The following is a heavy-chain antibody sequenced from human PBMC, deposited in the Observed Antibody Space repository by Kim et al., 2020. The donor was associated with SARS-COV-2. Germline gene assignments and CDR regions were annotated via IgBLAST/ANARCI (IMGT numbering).Heavy chain of an antibody. J-gene: IGHJ4*02. V-gene: IGHV1-3*01. D-gene: IGHD2-21*01. CDR2: INAGNGDT. CDR1: GYTFTSYG. Sequence: ASVKVSCKASGYTFTSYGVHWVRQAPGQRLEWMGWINAGNGDTKYSQKFQGRVTITRDTSASTAYTELSSLRSEDTAVYYCATDKTPLAYCGGDCKTPLDYWGQGTLVTVSS. CDR3: ATDKTPLAYCGGDCKTPLDY.